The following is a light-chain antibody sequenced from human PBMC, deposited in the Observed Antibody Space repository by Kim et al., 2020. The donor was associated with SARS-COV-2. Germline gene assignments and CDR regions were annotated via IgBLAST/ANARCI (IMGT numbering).Light chain of an antibody. Sequence: QSVLTQPPSASGTPGQRVTISCSGSSSNIGRNTVNWYQQLPGTAPRLLMYNNNQRPSGVPDRFSGSKSGTSASLAISGLQSEDEADYYCAIWDNSLNAGVFGGGTKVTVL. V-gene: IGLV1-44*01. CDR2: NNN. CDR3: AIWDNSLNAGV. CDR1: SSNIGRNT. J-gene: IGLJ3*02.